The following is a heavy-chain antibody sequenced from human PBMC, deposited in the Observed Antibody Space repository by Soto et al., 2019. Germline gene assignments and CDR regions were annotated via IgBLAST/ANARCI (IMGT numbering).Heavy chain of an antibody. CDR2: INSDGSST. J-gene: IGHJ6*02. CDR1: GFTFSSYW. D-gene: IGHD2-2*02. V-gene: IGHV3-74*01. CDR3: AREGIVPAAIRQTTRVTKFDYYYGMDV. Sequence: GGSLRLSCAASGFTFSSYWMHWVRQAPGKGLVWVSRINSDGSSTSYADSVKGRFTISRDNAKNTLYLQMSSLRAEDTAVYYCAREGIVPAAIRQTTRVTKFDYYYGMDVWGQGTTVTVSS.